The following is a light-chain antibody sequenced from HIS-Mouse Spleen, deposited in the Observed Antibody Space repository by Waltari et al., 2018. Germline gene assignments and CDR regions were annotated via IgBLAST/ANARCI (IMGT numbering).Light chain of an antibody. CDR2: AAS. CDR3: QQLNSYPPT. CDR1: QGISSY. Sequence: DIQLPQSPSFLSASVGDRVTITCRASQGISSYLPWYQQKPGKAPKLLIYAASTLQSGVPSRFSGSGSGTEFTLTISSLQPEDFATYYCQQLNSYPPTFGQGTKVEIK. J-gene: IGKJ1*01. V-gene: IGKV1-9*01.